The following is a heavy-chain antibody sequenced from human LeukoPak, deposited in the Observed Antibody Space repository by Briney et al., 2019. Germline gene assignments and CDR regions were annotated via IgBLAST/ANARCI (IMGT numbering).Heavy chain of an antibody. CDR1: GFTFSSYA. D-gene: IGHD2-21*02. Sequence: PGGSLRLSCAASGFTFSSYAMHWVRQAPGKGLEWVAVISYDGSNKYYADSVKGRFTISRDNSKNTLYLQMNSLRAEDTAVYYCARDQGHIVVVTAIGESNWFDPWGQGTLVTVSS. CDR3: ARDQGHIVVVTAIGESNWFDP. CDR2: ISYDGSNK. V-gene: IGHV3-30-3*01. J-gene: IGHJ5*02.